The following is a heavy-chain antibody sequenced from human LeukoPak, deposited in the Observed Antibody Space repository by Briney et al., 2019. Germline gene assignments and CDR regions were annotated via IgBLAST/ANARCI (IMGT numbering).Heavy chain of an antibody. CDR3: ASAHQVSDAFDI. Sequence: ASVKVSCKASGYTFTSYDINWVRQATGQGLEWMGWMNPNSGNTGYAQKFQGRVTMTRNTSISTAYMELSSLRSDDTAVYYCASAHQVSDAFDIWGQGTMVTVSS. CDR1: GYTFTSYD. J-gene: IGHJ3*02. V-gene: IGHV1-8*01. CDR2: MNPNSGNT.